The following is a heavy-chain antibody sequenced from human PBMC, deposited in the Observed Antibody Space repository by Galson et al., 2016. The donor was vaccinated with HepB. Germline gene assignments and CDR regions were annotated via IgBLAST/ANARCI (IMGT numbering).Heavy chain of an antibody. CDR3: ARDIGP. V-gene: IGHV3-53*01. Sequence: SLRLSCAASGFTVNNNYMRWVRQAPGKGLEWVSLIYSGGSTSFADSVKGRFTISRDNSKNTLYLQMNSLRVEDTAVYFCARDIGPVGQGTLV. CDR1: GFTVNNNY. CDR2: IYSGGST. J-gene: IGHJ5*02.